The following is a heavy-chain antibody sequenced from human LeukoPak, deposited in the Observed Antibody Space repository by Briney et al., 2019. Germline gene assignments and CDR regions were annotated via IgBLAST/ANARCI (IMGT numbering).Heavy chain of an antibody. CDR2: ISAYNGNT. CDR1: GYTFTSYG. J-gene: IGHJ4*02. Sequence: ASVKVSCKASGYTFTSYGISWVRQAPGQGLEWMGWISAYNGNTNYAQKLQGRVTMTTDTSTSTAYMELRSLRSDDTAVYYCAREVAYDSSGEPDFDYWGQGTLVTVSS. CDR3: AREVAYDSSGEPDFDY. V-gene: IGHV1-18*01. D-gene: IGHD3-22*01.